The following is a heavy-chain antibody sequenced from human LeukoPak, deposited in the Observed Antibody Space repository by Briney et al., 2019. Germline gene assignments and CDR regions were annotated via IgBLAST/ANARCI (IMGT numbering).Heavy chain of an antibody. D-gene: IGHD3-9*01. CDR2: IKSKTDGGTT. V-gene: IGHV3-15*01. J-gene: IGHJ3*02. CDR3: ARDTSNYDILTGWRGAYAFDI. Sequence: GGSLRLSCAASGFTFSNAWMSWVRQAPGKGLEWVGRIKSKTDGGTTDYAAPVKGRFTISRDDSKNTLYLQMNSLRAEDTAVYYCARDTSNYDILTGWRGAYAFDIWGQGTMVTVSS. CDR1: GFTFSNAW.